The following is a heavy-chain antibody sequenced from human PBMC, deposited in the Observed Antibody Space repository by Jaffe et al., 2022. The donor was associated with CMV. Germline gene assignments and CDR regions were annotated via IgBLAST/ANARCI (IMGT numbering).Heavy chain of an antibody. CDR1: GASIGSGGYY. CDR2: IYYSGST. V-gene: IGHV4-31*03. J-gene: IGHJ6*02. D-gene: IGHD2-21*01. CDR3: VRDHIRRDYYGMDV. Sequence: QVQLQESGPGLVKPSQTLSLTCTVSGASIGSGGYYWSWLRQHPGKGLEWIGYIYYSGSTYYNPSLKSRVTISVDTSKNQFSLKLRSVTDADTAVYYCVRDHIRRDYYGMDVWGQGTTVTVSS.